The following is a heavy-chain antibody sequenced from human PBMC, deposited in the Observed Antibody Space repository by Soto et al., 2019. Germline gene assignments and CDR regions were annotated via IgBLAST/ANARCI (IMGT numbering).Heavy chain of an antibody. CDR1: GGYISPYY. J-gene: IGHJ4*02. D-gene: IGHD4-17*01. CDR3: ARDSGYGDLFDY. V-gene: IGHV4-59*01. Sequence: SETLSLTCTVSGGYISPYYWSWIRQPPGKGLEWIGYIFYSGTTTYNPSLRSRVTISVDTSKNQFSLRLSSVTAADTAVYYCARDSGYGDLFDYWGQGSLVIVSS. CDR2: IFYSGTT.